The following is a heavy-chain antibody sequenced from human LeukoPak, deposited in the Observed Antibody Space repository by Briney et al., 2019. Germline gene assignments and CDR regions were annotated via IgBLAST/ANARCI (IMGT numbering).Heavy chain of an antibody. CDR3: ARGLVEVAASSWFDP. CDR1: GYTFTSYG. Sequence: ASVKVSCKASGYTFTSYGISWVRQAPEQGLEWMGWISAYNGNTNYAQKLQGRVTMTTDTSTSTAYMGLRSLRSDDTAVYYCARGLVEVAASSWFDPWGQGTLVTVSS. J-gene: IGHJ5*02. CDR2: ISAYNGNT. V-gene: IGHV1-18*01. D-gene: IGHD2-15*01.